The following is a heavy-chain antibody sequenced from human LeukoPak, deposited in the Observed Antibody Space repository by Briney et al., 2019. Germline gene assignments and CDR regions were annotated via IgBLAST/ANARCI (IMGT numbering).Heavy chain of an antibody. V-gene: IGHV3-33*01. CDR1: GFTFSSYG. J-gene: IGHJ4*02. CDR2: IWYDGSNK. Sequence: GGSLRLSCAASGFTFSSYGMHWVRQAPGKGLEWVAVIWYDGSNKYYADSVKGRFTISRGNSKNTLYLQMNSLRAEDTAVYYCARDGDYGGNSGAHFDYWGQGTLVTVSS. CDR3: ARDGDYGGNSGAHFDY. D-gene: IGHD4-23*01.